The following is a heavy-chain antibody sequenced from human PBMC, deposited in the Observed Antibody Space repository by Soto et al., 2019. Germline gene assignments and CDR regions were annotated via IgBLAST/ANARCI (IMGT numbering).Heavy chain of an antibody. CDR2: IYYSGST. Sequence: QVQLQESGPGLVKPSQTLPLTCTVSGGSISSGGYYWSWIRQHPGKGLEWIGYIYYSGSTYYNPSLKSRVTISVDTSKNQFSLKLSSVTAADTAVYYCAREIFGVVSQGGLDYWGQGTLVTVSS. D-gene: IGHD3-3*01. V-gene: IGHV4-31*03. CDR1: GGSISSGGYY. CDR3: AREIFGVVSQGGLDY. J-gene: IGHJ4*02.